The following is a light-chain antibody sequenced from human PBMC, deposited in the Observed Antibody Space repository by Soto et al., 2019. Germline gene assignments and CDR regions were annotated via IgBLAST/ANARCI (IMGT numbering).Light chain of an antibody. V-gene: IGKV3-11*01. CDR3: QQRSNWPSIT. CDR1: QSLSSN. CDR2: DTS. Sequence: EIVLTQSPATLYVSPGERATLSCRASQSLSSNVAWYQQRPRQAPRLLIYDTSSRASDVPARFSGSGSGTDFTLTISRLEPEDFAVYYCQQRSNWPSITFGQGTRLEIK. J-gene: IGKJ5*01.